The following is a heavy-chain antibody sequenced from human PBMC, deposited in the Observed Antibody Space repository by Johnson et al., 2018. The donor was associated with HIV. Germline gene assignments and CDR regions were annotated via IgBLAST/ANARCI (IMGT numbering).Heavy chain of an antibody. J-gene: IGHJ3*02. V-gene: IGHV3-7*05. CDR3: AKDKAGGWAFDI. CDR1: GFTFGSNW. CDR2: INHDRSEN. D-gene: IGHD6-19*01. Sequence: VQLVESGGGLVQPGGSLRLSCATSGFTFGSNWMSWVRQAPGKGLEWVANINHDRSENYYVDSVKGRFSISRDNAKNSLYLQMNNLRVEDTAVYYCAKDKAGGWAFDIWGQGTMVTVSS.